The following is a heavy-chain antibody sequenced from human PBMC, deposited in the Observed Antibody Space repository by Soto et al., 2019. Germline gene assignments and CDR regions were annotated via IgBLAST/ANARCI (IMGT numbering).Heavy chain of an antibody. V-gene: IGHV1-8*01. Sequence: QVQLVQSGAEVKKPGASVKVSCKASGYTFTSYDINWVRQATGQGLEWMGWMNPNSGNTAYAQKFQGRVTMTRNTSISTAYRELSSLRSGGTAVYYCARGRPDYGDYWGQGTLVTVFS. CDR1: GYTFTSYD. CDR2: MNPNSGNT. CDR3: ARGRPDYGDY. J-gene: IGHJ4*02.